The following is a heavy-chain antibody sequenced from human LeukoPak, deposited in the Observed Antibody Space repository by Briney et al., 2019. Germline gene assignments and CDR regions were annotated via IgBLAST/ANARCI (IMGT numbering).Heavy chain of an antibody. J-gene: IGHJ4*02. CDR2: ISKDESNK. Sequence: GGSLRLSCAASGFSFSTFGMHWVRQTPGKGLEWVSHISKDESNKYYADSVKGRFTISRDTSKNTLFLQMNSLGAEDTAVYYCAKDNPVLEYWGQGTLVTVSS. CDR3: AKDNPVLEY. CDR1: GFSFSTFG. V-gene: IGHV3-30*18.